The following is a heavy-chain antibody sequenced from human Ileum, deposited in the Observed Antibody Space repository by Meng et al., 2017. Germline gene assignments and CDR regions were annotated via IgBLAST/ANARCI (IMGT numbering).Heavy chain of an antibody. V-gene: IGHV4-59*01. CDR2: IYYSGST. Sequence: SDTLSLTCTVSGCSISSYYWSWIRQPPGKGLEWIGYIYYSGSTNYNPSLKSRVTISVDTSKNQFSLKLSSVTAADTAVYYCARDYGDYEVTDYYYGMDVWGQGTTVTVSS. D-gene: IGHD4-17*01. CDR1: GCSISSYY. CDR3: ARDYGDYEVTDYYYGMDV. J-gene: IGHJ6*02.